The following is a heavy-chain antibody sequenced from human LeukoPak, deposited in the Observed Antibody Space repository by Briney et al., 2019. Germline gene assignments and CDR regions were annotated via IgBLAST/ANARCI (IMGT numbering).Heavy chain of an antibody. CDR3: ARYCSSTSCRPDYYYYYMDV. V-gene: IGHV4-4*07. J-gene: IGHJ6*03. Sequence: PSETLSLTCTVSGGSISSYYWSWIRQPAGKGLEWIGRIYTSGSTNYNPSLKSRVTMSVDTSKNQFSLKLSSVTAADTAVYYCARYCSSTSCRPDYYYYYMDVWGKGTTVTISS. CDR2: IYTSGST. CDR1: GGSISSYY. D-gene: IGHD2-2*01.